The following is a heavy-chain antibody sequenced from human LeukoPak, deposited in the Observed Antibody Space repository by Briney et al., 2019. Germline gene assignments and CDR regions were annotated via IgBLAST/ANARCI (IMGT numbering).Heavy chain of an antibody. D-gene: IGHD5-24*01. Sequence: PGGSLRLSCAASGFTFSNAWMSWVRQAPGKGLEWVGRIKSKTDGGTTDYAAPVKGRFTISRDDPKNTLYLQMNSLKTEDTAVYYCTTDDGARWVGYYYYYGMDVWGQGTTVTVSS. J-gene: IGHJ6*02. CDR3: TTDDGARWVGYYYYYGMDV. V-gene: IGHV3-15*01. CDR2: IKSKTDGGTT. CDR1: GFTFSNAW.